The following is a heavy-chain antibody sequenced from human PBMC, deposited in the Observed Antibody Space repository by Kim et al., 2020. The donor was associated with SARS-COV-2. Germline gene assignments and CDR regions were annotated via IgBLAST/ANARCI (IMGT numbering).Heavy chain of an antibody. CDR2: ISSSSSTI. CDR1: GFTFSSYS. CDR3: ARESTGGSSWYRGAFDI. V-gene: IGHV3-48*04. Sequence: GGSLRLSCAASGFTFSSYSMNWVRQAPGKGLEWVSYISSSSSTIYYADSVKGRFTISRDNAKNSLYLQMNSLRAEDTAVYYCARESTGGSSWYRGAFDIWGQGTMVTVSS. J-gene: IGHJ3*02. D-gene: IGHD6-13*01.